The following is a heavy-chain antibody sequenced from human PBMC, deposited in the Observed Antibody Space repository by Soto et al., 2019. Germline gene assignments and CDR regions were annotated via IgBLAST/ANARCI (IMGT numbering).Heavy chain of an antibody. CDR1: GFTFSSYG. CDR3: ARTYYYDSSGCPDY. V-gene: IGHV3-33*01. CDR2: IWYDGSNK. J-gene: IGHJ4*02. D-gene: IGHD3-22*01. Sequence: GGSLRLSCAASGFTFSSYGMHWVRQAPGKGLEWVAVIWYDGSNKYYADSVKGRFTISRDNSKNTLYLQMNSLRAEDTAVYYCARTYYYDSSGCPDYWGQGTLVTVSS.